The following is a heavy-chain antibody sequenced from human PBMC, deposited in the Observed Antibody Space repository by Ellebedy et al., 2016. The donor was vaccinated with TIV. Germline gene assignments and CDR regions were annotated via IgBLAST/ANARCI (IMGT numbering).Heavy chain of an antibody. CDR2: ISPYTGDT. CDR3: ARDMVQGMVAIYVWFDY. Sequence: ASVKVSCKASGYTFSSYSMSWVRQAPGQGLAWMGWISPYTGDTNLAQKFQGRVTMTTDPSTSTVYMELTSLTSDDTAVYYCARDMVQGMVAIYVWFDYWGQGTLVTVSS. D-gene: IGHD3-10*01. CDR1: GYTFSSYS. J-gene: IGHJ4*02. V-gene: IGHV1-18*01.